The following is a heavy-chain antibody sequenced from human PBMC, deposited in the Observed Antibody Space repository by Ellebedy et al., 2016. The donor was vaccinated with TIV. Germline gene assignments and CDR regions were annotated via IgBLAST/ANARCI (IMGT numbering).Heavy chain of an antibody. CDR1: GYTFTSYG. V-gene: IGHV1-18*01. CDR2: ISAYNGNT. J-gene: IGHJ1*01. CDR3: ATVKSAEYFQH. Sequence: ASVKVSXXASGYTFTSYGISWVRQAPGQGLEWMGWISAYNGNTNYAQKLQGRVTMTTDTSTSTAYMELRSLRSDDTAVYYCATVKSAEYFQHWGQGTLVTVSS.